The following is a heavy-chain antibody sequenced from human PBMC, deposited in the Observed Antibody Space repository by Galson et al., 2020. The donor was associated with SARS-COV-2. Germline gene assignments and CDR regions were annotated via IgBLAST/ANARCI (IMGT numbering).Heavy chain of an antibody. CDR1: GGSIHSLDYH. D-gene: IGHD3-16*01. CDR3: ARDWGNAFDI. V-gene: IGHV4-39*07. CDR2: IFSGGGT. J-gene: IGHJ3*02. Sequence: SETLSLTCTVSGGSIHSLDYHWGWIRQSPGKGLEWIANIFSGGGTYYNPSLKSRVTLSEDTSKNHLSLRLTSVTAADTAVYYCARDWGNAFDIWGPGTMVTVSS.